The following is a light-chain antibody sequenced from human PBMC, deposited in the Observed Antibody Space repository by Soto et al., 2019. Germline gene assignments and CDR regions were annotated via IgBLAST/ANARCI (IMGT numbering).Light chain of an antibody. J-gene: IGLJ2*01. Sequence: QAVVTQPPSASGTPGQTVTISCSGSRFNIGSNTVNWYQQLPGTAPKLLIYSNNQWPSGVPDRFSGSKSGTSASLAISGLQSEDEADYYCAAWDDSLNGVVFGGGTKVTVL. CDR3: AAWDDSLNGVV. V-gene: IGLV1-44*01. CDR1: RFNIGSNT. CDR2: SNN.